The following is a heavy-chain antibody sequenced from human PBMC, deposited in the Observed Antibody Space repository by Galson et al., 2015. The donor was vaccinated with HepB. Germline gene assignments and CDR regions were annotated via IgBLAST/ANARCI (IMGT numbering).Heavy chain of an antibody. CDR2: ISYDGSNK. Sequence: SLRLSCAASGFTFSSYGMHWVRQAPGKGLEWVAVISYDGSNKYYADYVKGRFTISRDNSKNTLYLQMNSLRAEDTAVYYCAKEFSVARGYAFDIWGQGTMVTVSS. CDR1: GFTFSSYG. D-gene: IGHD2-15*01. J-gene: IGHJ3*02. V-gene: IGHV3-30*18. CDR3: AKEFSVARGYAFDI.